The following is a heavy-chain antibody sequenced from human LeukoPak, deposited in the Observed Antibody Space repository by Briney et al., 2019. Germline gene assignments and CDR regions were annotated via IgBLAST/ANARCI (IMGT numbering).Heavy chain of an antibody. V-gene: IGHV4-4*07. CDR2: IYTSGST. J-gene: IGHJ5*02. D-gene: IGHD3-22*01. CDR3: AREGHTNYYDSSGYGIFDP. CDR1: GGSISSYY. Sequence: PSETLSLTCTVSGGSISSYYWSWLRQPAGTGLEWIGRIYTSGSTNYNPSLKSRVTMSVDTSKNQFSLKLSSVTAADTAVYYCAREGHTNYYDSSGYGIFDPWGQGTLVTVSS.